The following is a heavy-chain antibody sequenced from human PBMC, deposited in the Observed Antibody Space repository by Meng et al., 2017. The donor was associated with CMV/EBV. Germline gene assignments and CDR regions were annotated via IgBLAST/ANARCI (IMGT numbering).Heavy chain of an antibody. V-gene: IGHV3-20*01. CDR2: INWNGGST. Sequence: VRRWGLGGVVGRPGGSLRLSCAASDFSFDDYGMSWVRQAPGKGLEWVSGINWNGGSTGYADSVKGRFTISRDNAKNSLYLQMNSLRAEDTALYHCARARGGVVIIDNYWGQGTLVTVSS. CDR1: DFSFDDYG. CDR3: ARARGGVVIIDNY. J-gene: IGHJ4*02. D-gene: IGHD3-3*01.